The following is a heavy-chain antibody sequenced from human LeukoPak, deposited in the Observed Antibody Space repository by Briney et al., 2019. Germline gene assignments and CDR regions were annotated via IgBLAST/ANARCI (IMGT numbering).Heavy chain of an antibody. V-gene: IGHV4-4*07. J-gene: IGHJ4*02. CDR2: IYTSGST. D-gene: IGHD5-18*01. Sequence: PSETLSLTCTVSGGSISGYYWNWIRQPAGKGLEWIGRIYTSGSTNYNPSLKSRVTMSVDTSKNQFSLKLFSVTAADTAVNYCARDLGGYNYGYSFDYWGQGTLVTVSS. CDR1: GGSISGYY. CDR3: ARDLGGYNYGYSFDY.